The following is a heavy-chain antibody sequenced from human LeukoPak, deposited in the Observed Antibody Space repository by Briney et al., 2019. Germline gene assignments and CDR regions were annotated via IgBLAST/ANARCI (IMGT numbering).Heavy chain of an antibody. CDR2: IYTSGST. V-gene: IGHV4-61*02. Sequence: SETLSLTCTVSGGSISSGSYYWTWIRQPAGKGLEWIGRIYTSGSTNYNPSLKSRVTISVDRSKNQFSLKLSPVTAADTAVYYCARVVPAAMGPNWFDPWGQGTLVTVSS. J-gene: IGHJ5*02. D-gene: IGHD2-2*01. CDR3: ARVVPAAMGPNWFDP. CDR1: GGSISSGSYY.